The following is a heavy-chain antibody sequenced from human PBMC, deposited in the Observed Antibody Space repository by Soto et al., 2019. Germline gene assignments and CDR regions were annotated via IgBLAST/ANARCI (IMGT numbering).Heavy chain of an antibody. D-gene: IGHD2-15*01. CDR2: INPNGGST. CDR3: ARAGYCRGGTCFHGNCDY. CDR1: GYTFTTYY. Sequence: QVQLVQSGAEVKRPGASVKVSCKASGYTFTTYYMHWVRQAPGQGLEWLGIINPNGGSTTYAQKVRGRVTMTRDTSTSTVYLELSSLRSEDTAVYYCARAGYCRGGTCFHGNCDYWGQGTLVTVSA. V-gene: IGHV1-46*01. J-gene: IGHJ4*02.